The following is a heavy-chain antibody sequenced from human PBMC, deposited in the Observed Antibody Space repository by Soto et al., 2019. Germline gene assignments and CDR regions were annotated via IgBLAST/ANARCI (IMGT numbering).Heavy chain of an antibody. V-gene: IGHV3-23*01. Sequence: EVQLLESGGGLVQPGGSLRLSCAASGFTFSSNAMNWVRQAPGKGLEWVSVISDTGGRIYYADSVKGRFTISRDNSKNTLYLEMNSLRVEDTAVYYCAKSLNINWKNWFDPWCQGTLVTVSS. CDR2: ISDTGGRI. CDR3: AKSLNINWKNWFDP. D-gene: IGHD1-1*01. J-gene: IGHJ5*02. CDR1: GFTFSSNA.